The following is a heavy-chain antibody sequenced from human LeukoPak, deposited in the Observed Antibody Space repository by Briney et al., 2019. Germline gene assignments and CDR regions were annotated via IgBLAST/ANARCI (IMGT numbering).Heavy chain of an antibody. CDR1: GYSFTSYW. Sequence: GESLKISCKGSGYSFTSYWIGWVRQMPGKGLEWMGIIYPGDSDTRYSPSFQGQVTISADKSISTAYLQWSSLKASDTAMYYCARGPHRTAVGATDDAFDIWGQGTMVTVSS. J-gene: IGHJ3*02. V-gene: IGHV5-51*01. CDR3: ARGPHRTAVGATDDAFDI. CDR2: IYPGDSDT. D-gene: IGHD1-26*01.